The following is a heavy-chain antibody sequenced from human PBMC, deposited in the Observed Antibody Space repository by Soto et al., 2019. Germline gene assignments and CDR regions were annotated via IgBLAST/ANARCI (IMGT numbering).Heavy chain of an antibody. CDR3: AKENGFGSGSYYWGYYYGMDV. V-gene: IGHV3-30*18. CDR1: GFTFSSYG. D-gene: IGHD3-10*01. CDR2: ISYDGSNK. Sequence: QVQLVESGGGVVQPGRSLRLSCAASGFTFSSYGMHWVRQAPGKGLEWVAVISYDGSNKYYADSVKGRFTISRDNSKNTLYLQMNSLRAEDTAVYYCAKENGFGSGSYYWGYYYGMDVWGQGTTVTVSS. J-gene: IGHJ6*02.